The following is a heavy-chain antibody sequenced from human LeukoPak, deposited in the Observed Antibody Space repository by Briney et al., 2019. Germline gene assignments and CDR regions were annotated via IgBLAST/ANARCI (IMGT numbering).Heavy chain of an antibody. J-gene: IGHJ4*02. CDR3: ARSRDYYDSSGSFDY. Sequence: ASVKVSCKASGYTFTSYGISWVRQAPGQGLEWMGGIIPIFGTANYAQKFQGRVTITTDESTSTAYMELSSLRSEDTAVYYCARSRDYYDSSGSFDYWGQGTLVTVSS. V-gene: IGHV1-69*05. CDR2: IIPIFGTA. D-gene: IGHD3-22*01. CDR1: GYTFTSYG.